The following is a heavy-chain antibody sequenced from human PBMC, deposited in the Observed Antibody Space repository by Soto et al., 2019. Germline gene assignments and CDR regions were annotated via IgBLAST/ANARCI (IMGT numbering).Heavy chain of an antibody. Sequence: VGSLRLSCAASGFTFSRFGMHWVRQAPGKGLEWVAVIWYDGSTQYYGDSVKGRFTISRDNSKNTLYLQMNSLSAEDTAVYYCAREVGDLDSWGQGTLVTVSS. V-gene: IGHV3-33*01. J-gene: IGHJ4*02. CDR1: GFTFSRFG. D-gene: IGHD2-2*01. CDR2: IWYDGSTQ. CDR3: AREVGDLDS.